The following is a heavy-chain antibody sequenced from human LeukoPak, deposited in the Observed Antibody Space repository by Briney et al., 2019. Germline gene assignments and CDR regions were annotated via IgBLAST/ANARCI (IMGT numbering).Heavy chain of an antibody. CDR1: GYTFDSYG. CDR3: ALSSATIGWDY. J-gene: IGHJ4*02. V-gene: IGHV1-18*01. CDR2: IGAYSGNT. D-gene: IGHD2-2*01. Sequence: ASVKVSCKTSGYTFDSYGINWVRQAPGQGLEWLGWIGAYSGNTNYAQKVQGRVALTTDTSTHTAYVELRNLRSDDTAVYYCALSSATIGWDYWGQGTLVAVSS.